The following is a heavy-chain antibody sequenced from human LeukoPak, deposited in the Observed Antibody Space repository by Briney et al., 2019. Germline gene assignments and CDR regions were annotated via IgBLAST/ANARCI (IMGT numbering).Heavy chain of an antibody. CDR2: INKAVSEK. CDR3: AKDTWLVTFGIRVYDY. V-gene: IGHV3-7*03. D-gene: IGHD6-19*01. CDR1: GSSFGSYW. Sequence: GRSLRLSCAPSGSSFGSYWMSWVRQPPGERPEWVANINKAVSEKNYMDSVKGRFTISRDNAKSSLYLQMNRMRAEDTAMYYGAKDTWLVTFGIRVYDYWGQGILVTVSS. J-gene: IGHJ4*02.